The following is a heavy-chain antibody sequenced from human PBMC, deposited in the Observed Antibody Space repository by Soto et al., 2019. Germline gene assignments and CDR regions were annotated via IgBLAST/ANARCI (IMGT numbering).Heavy chain of an antibody. J-gene: IGHJ4*02. CDR1: GFTFSSYG. CDR3: ARGGVPAAMSY. CDR2: INSDGSNT. Sequence: GGSLRLSCAASGFTFSSYGMHWVRQAPGEGLVWVSRINSDGSNTNYADSVKGRFTISRDNAKNTLYLQMNSLRAEDTAVYYCARGGVPAAMSYWGQGTLVTVSS. V-gene: IGHV3-74*01. D-gene: IGHD2-2*01.